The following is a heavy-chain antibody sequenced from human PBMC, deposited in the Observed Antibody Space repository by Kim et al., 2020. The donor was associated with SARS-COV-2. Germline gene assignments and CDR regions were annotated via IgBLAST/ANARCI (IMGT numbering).Heavy chain of an antibody. CDR3: ARARGGLAMGRGDY. D-gene: IGHD5-18*01. J-gene: IGHJ4*02. V-gene: IGHV1-18*01. Sequence: ASVKVSCKASGYTFTTYGISWVRQAPGQGLEWMGWVSAYNGNTNYAQKLQGRVTMTTDTSTTTAYMELRSLGSDDTAVYYCARARGGLAMGRGDYWGQGTLVTVSS. CDR2: VSAYNGNT. CDR1: GYTFTTYG.